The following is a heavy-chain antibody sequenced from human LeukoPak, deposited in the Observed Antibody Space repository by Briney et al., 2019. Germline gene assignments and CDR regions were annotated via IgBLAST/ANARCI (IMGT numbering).Heavy chain of an antibody. Sequence: GESLKISCRGSGDYWIGWVRQTPGKGLEWMGTIYPGDSDTKYSPSFKGQVTISADKSINTAYLQWSSLKASDTAMYYCARRGPDNGWFPHWGQGTLVTVSS. D-gene: IGHD6-19*01. CDR1: GDYW. J-gene: IGHJ4*02. V-gene: IGHV5-51*01. CDR3: ARRGPDNGWFPH. CDR2: IYPGDSDT.